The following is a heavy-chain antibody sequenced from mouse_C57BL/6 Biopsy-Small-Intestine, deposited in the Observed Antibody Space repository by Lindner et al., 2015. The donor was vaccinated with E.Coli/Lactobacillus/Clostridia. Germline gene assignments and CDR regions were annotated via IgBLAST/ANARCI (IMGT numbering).Heavy chain of an antibody. V-gene: IGHV1S29*02. Sequence: SVKVSCKASGYTFTGYNMHWFRQAPGQGPEWMGRISPHSGGTDYAQNFQGRVTMTRDTSINTAYMELSRLRSDDSALYYCATYRLINNGASWFDYWGQGTLVIVS. CDR2: ISPHSGGT. CDR1: GYTFTGYN. D-gene: IGHD1-1*01. CDR3: ATYRLINNGASWFDY. J-gene: IGHJ3*01.